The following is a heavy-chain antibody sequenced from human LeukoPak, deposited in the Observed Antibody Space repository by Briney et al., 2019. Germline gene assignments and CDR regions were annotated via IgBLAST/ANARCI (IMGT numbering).Heavy chain of an antibody. J-gene: IGHJ4*02. Sequence: GASVNVSCKASGYTFTVYYMHWVRQAPGQGLEWMGRINPNSGGTNYAQKFQGRVTMTRDTSISTAYMELSRLRSDDTAVYYCARAESSNWDTKYYFDYWGQGTLVTVSS. CDR1: GYTFTVYY. CDR2: INPNSGGT. CDR3: ARAESSNWDTKYYFDY. V-gene: IGHV1-2*06. D-gene: IGHD4-11*01.